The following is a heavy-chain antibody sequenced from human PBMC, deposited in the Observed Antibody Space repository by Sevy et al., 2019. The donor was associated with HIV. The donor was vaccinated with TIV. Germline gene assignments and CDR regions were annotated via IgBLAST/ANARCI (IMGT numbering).Heavy chain of an antibody. CDR3: ITDPAYRGYDEEVINYYFYGMDV. J-gene: IGHJ6*02. Sequence: GGSLRLSCTASGFTFSSAWMSWVRQAPGKGLEWVGRIKSEFDGGAIDYAAPVKSRFTISREDSKNTVYLQMNSLKTGDTAVYYCITDPAYRGYDEEVINYYFYGMDVWGQGTTVTVSS. V-gene: IGHV3-15*01. CDR1: GFTFSSAW. CDR2: IKSEFDGGAI. D-gene: IGHD5-12*01.